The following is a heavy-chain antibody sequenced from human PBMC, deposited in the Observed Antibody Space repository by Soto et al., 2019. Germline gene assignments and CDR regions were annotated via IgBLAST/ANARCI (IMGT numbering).Heavy chain of an antibody. V-gene: IGHV3-9*01. Sequence: GGSLRLSCAASGFTFDDYALHWVRQAPKKGLEWVSGVSWNSDSIGYADSVKGRFTISRDNAKNSLYLQMNSLRSEDTALYYCAKDRVRGCSGGTCYSNAFDIWGQGTMVTVS. CDR2: VSWNSDSI. CDR3: AKDRVRGCSGGTCYSNAFDI. CDR1: GFTFDDYA. J-gene: IGHJ3*02. D-gene: IGHD2-15*01.